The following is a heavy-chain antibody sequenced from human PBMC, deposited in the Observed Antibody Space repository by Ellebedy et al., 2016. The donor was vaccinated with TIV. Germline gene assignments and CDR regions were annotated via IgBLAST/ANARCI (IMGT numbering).Heavy chain of an antibody. CDR3: ARGPRYDSSGASDY. J-gene: IGHJ4*02. V-gene: IGHV3-23*01. CDR2: TSGSGGRT. D-gene: IGHD3-22*01. CDR1: GFTFSSYA. Sequence: GESLKISCAASGFTFSSYAMSWVRQAPGKGLEWVSGTSGSGGRTYYADSVKGRFTISRDNSKNTLYLQMNSLRAEDTAVYYCARGPRYDSSGASDYWGQGTLVTVSS.